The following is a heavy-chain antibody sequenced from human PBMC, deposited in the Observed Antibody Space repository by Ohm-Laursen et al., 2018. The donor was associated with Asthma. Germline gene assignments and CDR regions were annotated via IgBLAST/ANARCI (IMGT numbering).Heavy chain of an antibody. CDR2: ISSSSSTI. Sequence: SLRLSCTASGFTFSSYSMNWVRQAPGKGLEWVSYISSSSSTIYYADSVKGRFTISRDNAKNSLYLQMNSLRAEDTAVYYCARVEYGSGSYPYFQHLGQGTLVTVSS. V-gene: IGHV3-48*01. CDR1: GFTFSSYS. D-gene: IGHD3-10*01. J-gene: IGHJ1*01. CDR3: ARVEYGSGSYPYFQH.